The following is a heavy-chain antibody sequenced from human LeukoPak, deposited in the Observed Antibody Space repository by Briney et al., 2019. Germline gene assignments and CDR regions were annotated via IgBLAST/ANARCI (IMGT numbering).Heavy chain of an antibody. D-gene: IGHD6-19*01. Sequence: ASVKVSCKASGYTFTNYYMHWVRQAPGQGLEWMGWINPNSGGTNYAQKFQGRVTMTRDTSISTAYMELSRLRSDDTAVYYCASGNSGWYADFGYWGQGTLVTVSS. CDR1: GYTFTNYY. J-gene: IGHJ4*02. CDR2: INPNSGGT. V-gene: IGHV1-2*02. CDR3: ASGNSGWYADFGY.